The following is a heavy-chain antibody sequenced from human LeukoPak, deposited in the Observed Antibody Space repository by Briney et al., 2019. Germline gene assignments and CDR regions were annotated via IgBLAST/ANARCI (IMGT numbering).Heavy chain of an antibody. V-gene: IGHV1-2*02. CDR3: ARLTYYYGSGSYAPTADNWFDP. D-gene: IGHD3-10*01. Sequence: VASVKVSCKASGYTFTSHYMHWVRQAPGQGLEWMGWINPNSGGTSYAQKFQGRVTMTRDTSISTAYMELRSLRSDDTAVYYCARLTYYYGSGSYAPTADNWFDPWGQGTLVTVSS. J-gene: IGHJ5*02. CDR2: INPNSGGT. CDR1: GYTFTSHY.